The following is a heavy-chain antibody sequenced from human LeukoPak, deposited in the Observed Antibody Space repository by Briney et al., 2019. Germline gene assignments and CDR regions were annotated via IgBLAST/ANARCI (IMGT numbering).Heavy chain of an antibody. CDR2: ISSSSSYT. J-gene: IGHJ4*02. V-gene: IGHV3-11*03. D-gene: IGHD6-13*01. Sequence: GGSLRLSCVVSGIPFSDYYMNWLRQAPGKGLEWISYISSSSSYTDYADAVKGRFTISRDNAKNVLYLQMNSLRVEDTAVYYCAAGTAADYWGLGTLVAVSS. CDR3: AAGTAADY. CDR1: GIPFSDYY.